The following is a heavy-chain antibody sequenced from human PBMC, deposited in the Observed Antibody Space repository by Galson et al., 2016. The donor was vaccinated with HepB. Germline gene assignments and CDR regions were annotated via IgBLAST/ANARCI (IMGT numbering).Heavy chain of an antibody. CDR1: GYTFTTYG. CDR2: ISAGNDDT. V-gene: IGHV1-3*01. Sequence: SVKVSCKASGYTFTTYGIHWVRQAPGQRLEWMGWISAGNDDTRYSQNFQDRVTITGDTSASTAYMELSSLTSEDTAVYYCARDRRLIWSDYWGQGTLVTVSS. J-gene: IGHJ4*02. D-gene: IGHD2-8*01. CDR3: ARDRRLIWSDY.